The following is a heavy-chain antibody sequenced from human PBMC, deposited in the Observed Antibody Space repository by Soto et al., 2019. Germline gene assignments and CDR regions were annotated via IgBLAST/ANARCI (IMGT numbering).Heavy chain of an antibody. Sequence: GASVKVSCKASGYIFSSFYINWVRQAPGQGLEWMGWTSGYSGNSKYAQKFQGRVTMTTDTSTNTGYMEMRSLTSDDTAVYYCARGIFGHVDAFDLWGQGTMVTVS. CDR3: ARGIFGHVDAFDL. V-gene: IGHV1-18*01. CDR2: TSGYSGNS. J-gene: IGHJ3*01. CDR1: GYIFSSFY. D-gene: IGHD3-3*02.